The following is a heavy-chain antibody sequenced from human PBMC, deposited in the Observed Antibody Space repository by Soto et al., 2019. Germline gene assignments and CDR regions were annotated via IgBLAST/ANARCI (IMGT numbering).Heavy chain of an antibody. D-gene: IGHD4-4*01. J-gene: IGHJ6*02. V-gene: IGHV1-69*13. CDR1: GGTFSSYA. CDR2: IIPIFGTA. CDR3: ARDSAVTNPNYYYYYGMDV. Sequence: SVKVSCKASGGTFSSYAISWVRQAPGQGLEWMGGIIPIFGTANYAQKFQGRVTITADESTSTAYVELSSLRSEDTAVYYCARDSAVTNPNYYYYYGMDVWGQGTTVTVSS.